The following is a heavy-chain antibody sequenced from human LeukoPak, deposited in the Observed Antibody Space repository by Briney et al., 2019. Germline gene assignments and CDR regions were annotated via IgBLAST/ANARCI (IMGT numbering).Heavy chain of an antibody. J-gene: IGHJ4*02. Sequence: GGSLRLSCAASGFTVSSNYMTWVRQAPGKGLEWVSVIYSGGTTYYADSVKGRYTISRDNSKNTLALQMNSLRAEDRAVYYCAPHRSVYYYYYGAQEPLATVSS. D-gene: IGHD3-3*01. V-gene: IGHV3-66*02. CDR3: APHRSVYYYYY. CDR2: IYSGGTT. CDR1: GFTVSSNY.